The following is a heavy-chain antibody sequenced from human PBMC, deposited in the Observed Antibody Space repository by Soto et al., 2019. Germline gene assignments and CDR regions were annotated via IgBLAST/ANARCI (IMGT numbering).Heavy chain of an antibody. CDR3: AKDLRAGSGYDFDY. D-gene: IGHD5-12*01. V-gene: IGHV3-23*01. CDR1: GFTFTSYS. Sequence: EVQLLQSGGGLVQPGGTLRFTGAASGFTFTSYSLTWVRQPPGKGLQWVAAVNPGGYSTYYEDSVKDRFTISRDNSNKTLYLQMNSLRAEDTAVYYCAKDLRAGSGYDFDYRDQGTLVTVSS. CDR2: VNPGGYST. J-gene: IGHJ4*02.